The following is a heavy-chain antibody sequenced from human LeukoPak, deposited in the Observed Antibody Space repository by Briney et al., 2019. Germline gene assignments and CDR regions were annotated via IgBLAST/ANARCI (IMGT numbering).Heavy chain of an antibody. CDR2: IRYDGSNK. D-gene: IGHD5-18*01. J-gene: IGHJ4*02. V-gene: IGHV3-30*02. Sequence: GGSLRLSCAASGFTFSSYGMHWVRQAPGKGLEWVAFIRYDGSNKYYADSVKGRFTIFRDNSKNTLYLQMNSLRAEDTAVYYCARVEGYSYGYLAYWGQGTLVTVSS. CDR1: GFTFSSYG. CDR3: ARVEGYSYGYLAY.